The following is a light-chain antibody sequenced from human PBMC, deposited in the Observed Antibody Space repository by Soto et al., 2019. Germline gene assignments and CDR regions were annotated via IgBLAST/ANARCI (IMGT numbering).Light chain of an antibody. V-gene: IGKV3-20*01. Sequence: EIVLRQSPGTLSLSPGERATLSCRTSQSVASYYLAWYQQKPGQAPRLLIYGASSRASGIPDRFSGSGSGTDFTLTISRLEPEDFAVYYCQQYGRSPRTFGQGTKVKIK. CDR1: QSVASYY. CDR2: GAS. CDR3: QQYGRSPRT. J-gene: IGKJ1*01.